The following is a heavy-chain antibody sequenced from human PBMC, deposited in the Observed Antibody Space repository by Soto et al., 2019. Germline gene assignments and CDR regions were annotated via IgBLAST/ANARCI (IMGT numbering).Heavy chain of an antibody. CDR2: IKQDGTEE. Sequence: LRLSCAASGFTFSSYRMSWVRQASGKGLECVANIKQDGTEEHYVDSVKGRFTISRDNAKNSLFLQMNSLRAEDTAVYYCARGRFVATIQHFDSWGQGTLVTVS. D-gene: IGHD5-12*01. V-gene: IGHV3-7*03. CDR3: ARGRFVATIQHFDS. J-gene: IGHJ4*02. CDR1: GFTFSSYR.